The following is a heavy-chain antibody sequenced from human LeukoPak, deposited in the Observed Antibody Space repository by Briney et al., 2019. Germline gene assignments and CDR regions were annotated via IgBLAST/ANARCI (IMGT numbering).Heavy chain of an antibody. D-gene: IGHD3-16*01. V-gene: IGHV3-21*01. CDR1: GFTFSSYW. Sequence: GGSLRLSCAGSGFTFSSYWMSWVRQAPGKGLEWVSSISSSSSYIYYADSVKGRFTISRDNAKNSLYLQMNSLRAEDTAVYYCARGRADYDYVWGARYYFDYWGQGTLVTVSS. CDR3: ARGRADYDYVWGARYYFDY. CDR2: ISSSSSYI. J-gene: IGHJ4*02.